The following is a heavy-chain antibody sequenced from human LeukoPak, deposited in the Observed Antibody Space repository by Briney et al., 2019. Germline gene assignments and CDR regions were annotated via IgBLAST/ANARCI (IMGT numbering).Heavy chain of an antibody. CDR2: ISGSGGST. Sequence: GGSLRLSCAASGFTVSSNYMSWVRQAPGKGLEWVSAISGSGGSTYYADSVKGRFTISRDNSKNTLYLQMNSLRAEDTAVYYCAKASLGYCSSTSCYRDDAFDIWGQGTMVTVSS. D-gene: IGHD2-2*02. J-gene: IGHJ3*02. V-gene: IGHV3-23*01. CDR1: GFTVSSNY. CDR3: AKASLGYCSSTSCYRDDAFDI.